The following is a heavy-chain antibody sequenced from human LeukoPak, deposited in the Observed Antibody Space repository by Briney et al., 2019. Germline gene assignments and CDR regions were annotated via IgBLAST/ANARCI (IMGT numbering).Heavy chain of an antibody. Sequence: GGSLRLSCTASGFTFGDYAMSWFRQAPGKGLEWVGFIRSKAYGGTTEYAASVKGRFTISRDDSKSIAYLQMNSLKTEDTAVYYCTRDQVYYYDSSGYFYYFDHWGQGTLVTVSS. V-gene: IGHV3-49*03. CDR3: TRDQVYYYDSSGYFYYFDH. CDR1: GFTFGDYA. D-gene: IGHD3-22*01. J-gene: IGHJ4*02. CDR2: IRSKAYGGTT.